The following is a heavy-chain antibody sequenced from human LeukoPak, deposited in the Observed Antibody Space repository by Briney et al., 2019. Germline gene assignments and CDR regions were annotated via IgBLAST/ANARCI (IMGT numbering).Heavy chain of an antibody. CDR1: GGSISSYY. D-gene: IGHD6-6*01. J-gene: IGHJ5*02. V-gene: IGHV4-4*07. CDR3: ASTPIAARPTGWFDP. Sequence: SETLSLTCTVSGGSISSYYWSWIRQPAGKGLEWIGRIYSSGSTNYNPSLKSRVTISVDTSKNQFSLKLSSVTAADTAVYYCASTPIAARPTGWFDPWGQGTLVTVSS. CDR2: IYSSGST.